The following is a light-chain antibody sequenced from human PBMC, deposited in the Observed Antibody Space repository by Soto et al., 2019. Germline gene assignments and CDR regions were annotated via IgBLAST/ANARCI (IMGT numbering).Light chain of an antibody. J-gene: IGKJ2*01. Sequence: EIVLTQSPGTLSLSPGERATLSCRASQSVRSSYLAWYQQKPGQAPRLLFYGAYSRATGNPDRFSGSGSGTDFTLTISRLEPEDFAVYYCQQYGSSPYTFGQGTKLEIK. CDR1: QSVRSSY. CDR2: GAY. V-gene: IGKV3-20*01. CDR3: QQYGSSPYT.